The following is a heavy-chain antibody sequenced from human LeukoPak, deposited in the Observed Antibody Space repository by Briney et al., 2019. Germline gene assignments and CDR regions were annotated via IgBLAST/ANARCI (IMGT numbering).Heavy chain of an antibody. V-gene: IGHV3-23*01. CDR2: ISGSGGST. Sequence: PGGSLRLSCAASGFTFSSYAMSWVRQAPGKGLEWASAISGSGGSTYYADSVKSRFTISRDNSKNTLYLQMNSLRAEDTAVYYCAKDFSYRLWCNGDYWGQGTLVTVSS. CDR3: AKDFSYRLWCNGDY. CDR1: GFTFSSYA. J-gene: IGHJ4*02. D-gene: IGHD2-8*01.